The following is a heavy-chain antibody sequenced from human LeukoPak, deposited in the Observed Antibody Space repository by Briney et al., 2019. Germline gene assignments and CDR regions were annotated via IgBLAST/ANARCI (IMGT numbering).Heavy chain of an antibody. Sequence: GASVKVSCKASGYTFTGYYMHRVRQAPGQGLEWMGWINPNSGGTNYAQKFQGRVTMTSDTSISTVYMELTKLRSDDTAVYYCARNYLASGVVIDDYWGQGTLVTVSS. V-gene: IGHV1-2*02. D-gene: IGHD2-15*01. CDR2: INPNSGGT. J-gene: IGHJ4*02. CDR1: GYTFTGYY. CDR3: ARNYLASGVVIDDY.